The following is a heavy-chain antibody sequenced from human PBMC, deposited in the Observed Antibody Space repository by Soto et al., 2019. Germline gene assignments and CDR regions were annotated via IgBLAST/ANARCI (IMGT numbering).Heavy chain of an antibody. CDR1: GYTFTSYY. Sequence: QVQLVQSGAEVKKTGASVKVSCKASGYTFTSYYMHWVRQAPGQGLEWMGIINPSGGSTSYAQKCKGRVTMTRDTSTCTGYMELSSLRSEDTAVYYCASALYDFWSGYYPNYYYYYMDVWGKGTTVTVSS. CDR2: INPSGGST. CDR3: ASALYDFWSGYYPNYYYYYMDV. J-gene: IGHJ6*03. D-gene: IGHD3-3*01. V-gene: IGHV1-46*03.